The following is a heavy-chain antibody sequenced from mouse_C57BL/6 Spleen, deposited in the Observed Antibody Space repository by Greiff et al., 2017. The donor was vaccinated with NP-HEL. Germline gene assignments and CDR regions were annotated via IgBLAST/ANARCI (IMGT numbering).Heavy chain of an antibody. D-gene: IGHD1-1*01. J-gene: IGHJ4*01. CDR2: ILPGSGST. Sequence: VQLQESGAELMKPGASVKLSCKATGYTFTGYWIEWVKQRPGHGLEWIGEILPGSGSTNYNEKFKGKATFTADTSSNTAYMQLSSLTTEDSAIYYCASKVITTVVATNAMDYWGQGTSVTVSS. CDR1: GYTFTGYW. CDR3: ASKVITTVVATNAMDY. V-gene: IGHV1-9*01.